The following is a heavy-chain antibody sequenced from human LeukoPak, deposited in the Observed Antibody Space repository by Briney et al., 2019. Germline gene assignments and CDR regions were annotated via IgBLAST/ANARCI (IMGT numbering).Heavy chain of an antibody. Sequence: GASVKVSCKASGGTFSSYAISWVRQAPGQGLEWMGWINPNSGGTNYAQKFQGRVTMTRDTSISTAYMELSRLRSDDTAVYYCARLPAAIYYYYGMDVWGQGTTVTVSS. V-gene: IGHV1-2*02. CDR1: GGTFSSYA. CDR3: ARLPAAIYYYYGMDV. D-gene: IGHD2-2*01. J-gene: IGHJ6*02. CDR2: INPNSGGT.